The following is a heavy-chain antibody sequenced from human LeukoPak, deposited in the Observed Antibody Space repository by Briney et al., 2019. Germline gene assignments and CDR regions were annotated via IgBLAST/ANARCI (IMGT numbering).Heavy chain of an antibody. CDR3: ARDSSGYYSFFDY. Sequence: SETLSLTCTVPGGSISSYYWSWIRQPPGQGLEWFGYIYYSGSTNYNPSLKSRVTISVDTSKNQFSLKLSSVTAADTAVYYCARDSSGYYSFFDYWGQGTLVTVSS. CDR1: GGSISSYY. D-gene: IGHD3-22*01. J-gene: IGHJ4*02. V-gene: IGHV4-59*01. CDR2: IYYSGST.